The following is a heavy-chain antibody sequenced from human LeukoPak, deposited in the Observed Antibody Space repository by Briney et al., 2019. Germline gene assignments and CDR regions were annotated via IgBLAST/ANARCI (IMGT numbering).Heavy chain of an antibody. CDR2: ISGSGGTT. CDR1: GFTFSSYA. J-gene: IGHJ4*02. D-gene: IGHD5-24*01. V-gene: IGHV3-23*01. Sequence: GGSLTLSCAASGFTFSSYALNWVRQAPGKGLEWVSGISGSGGTTNYADSVEGRFTISRDNSNNTLYLQMNRLRAEDTAVYYCAKDARRDGYSFDYWGQGTLVTVSS. CDR3: AKDARRDGYSFDY.